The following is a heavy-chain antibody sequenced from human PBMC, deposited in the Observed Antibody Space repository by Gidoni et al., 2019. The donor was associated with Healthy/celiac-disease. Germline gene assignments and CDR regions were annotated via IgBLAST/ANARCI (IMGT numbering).Heavy chain of an antibody. CDR1: GFTFDDYA. Sequence: DVQLVESGGGLVQPGRSLRLSCAASGFTFDDYAMHWVRQAPGKGLEWVSGISWNSGSIGYADSVKGRFTISRDNAKNSLYLQMNSLRAEDTALYYCAKGAYGSGSYSTDAFDIWGQGTMVTVSS. J-gene: IGHJ3*02. D-gene: IGHD3-10*01. V-gene: IGHV3-9*01. CDR2: ISWNSGSI. CDR3: AKGAYGSGSYSTDAFDI.